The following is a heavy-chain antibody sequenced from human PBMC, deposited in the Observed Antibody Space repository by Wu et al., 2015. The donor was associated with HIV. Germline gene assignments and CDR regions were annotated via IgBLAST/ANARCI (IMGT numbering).Heavy chain of an antibody. V-gene: IGHV1-18*01. J-gene: IGHJ6*03. CDR1: GDTSRNYV. CDR3: ARDLSQRAHYYMDV. CDR2: FSNYNGNT. Sequence: QVHLVQSGTEVKKPGSSVKVSCKASGDTSRNYVFSWVRQAPGQGLEWMGRFSNYNGNTIYAQSLQGRVTLTTDSSTSTAYMELRTLTSDDTAVYYCARDLSQRAHYYMDVWGTGTTVTVSS.